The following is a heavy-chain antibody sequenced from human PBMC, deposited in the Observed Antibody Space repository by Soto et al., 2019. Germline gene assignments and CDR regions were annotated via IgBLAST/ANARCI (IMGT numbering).Heavy chain of an antibody. V-gene: IGHV4-59*01. CDR1: GGSISSYY. Sequence: SETLSLTCTVSGGSISSYYGSWIRQPPGKGLEWIGYIYYSGSTNYNPSLKSRVTISVDTSKNQFSLKLSSVTAADTAVYYCARGKVPAAMRPHYFDYWGQGTLVTVSS. CDR2: IYYSGST. D-gene: IGHD2-2*01. CDR3: ARGKVPAAMRPHYFDY. J-gene: IGHJ4*02.